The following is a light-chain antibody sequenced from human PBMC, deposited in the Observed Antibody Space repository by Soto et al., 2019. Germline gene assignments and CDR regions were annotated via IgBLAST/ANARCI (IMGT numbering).Light chain of an antibody. Sequence: QSAPTQPASVSASPGQSLTISCTGTSSDIGTYNYVAWYQQHPDRAPKLIIYDVTHRPSGVSDRFSGSKSGNTASLTISGLQAEDEADYYCSSYTTSSNLIFGGGTKVTVL. CDR2: DVT. J-gene: IGLJ2*01. CDR3: SSYTTSSNLI. V-gene: IGLV2-14*03. CDR1: SSDIGTYNY.